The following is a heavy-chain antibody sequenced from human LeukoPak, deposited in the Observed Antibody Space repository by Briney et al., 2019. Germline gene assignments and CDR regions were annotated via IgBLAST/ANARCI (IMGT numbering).Heavy chain of an antibody. V-gene: IGHV3-21*01. CDR1: GFTFSSYS. D-gene: IGHD1-26*01. CDR2: ISSSSSYI. CDR3: ARDDQWELLYFDY. Sequence: GGSLRLSCAASGFTFSSYSMNWVRQAPGKGLEWVSSISSSSSYIYYANSVKGRFTISRDNAKNSLYLQMNSLRAEDTAVYYCARDDQWELLYFDYWGQGTLVTVPS. J-gene: IGHJ4*02.